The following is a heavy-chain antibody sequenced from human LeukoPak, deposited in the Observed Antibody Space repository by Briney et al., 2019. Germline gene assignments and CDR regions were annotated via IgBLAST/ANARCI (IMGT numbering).Heavy chain of an antibody. Sequence: SETLSLTCTVSGGSINKDYWSWIRQPAGKGLEWIGRIYASASAKYNPSLKRRVTIEVDKSKNQFSLKLSSVTAADTAVYYCATHTRLVPFNYLGRGTLVTVSS. D-gene: IGHD6-19*01. CDR1: GGSINKDY. J-gene: IGHJ4*02. CDR2: IYASASA. V-gene: IGHV4-4*07. CDR3: ATHTRLVPFNY.